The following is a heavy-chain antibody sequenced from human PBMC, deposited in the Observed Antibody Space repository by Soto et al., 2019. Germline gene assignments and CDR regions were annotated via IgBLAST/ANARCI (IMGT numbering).Heavy chain of an antibody. V-gene: IGHV3-7*05. Sequence: EVQLVESGGGLVQPGGSLRLSCVASGFAFSSYGINWVRQAPGKGLEWVANIKQDGGGKTYVDSVKGRFTISRDNARNSLYLQMNSLRAEDTAAYYCAIETSTWRCWGEGTLVSVSS. J-gene: IGHJ4*02. CDR3: AIETSTWRC. CDR1: GFAFSSYG. CDR2: IKQDGGGK.